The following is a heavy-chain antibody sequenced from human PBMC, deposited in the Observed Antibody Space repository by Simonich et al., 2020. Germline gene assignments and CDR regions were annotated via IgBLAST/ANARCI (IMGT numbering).Heavy chain of an antibody. CDR1: GYSISSGYY. Sequence: QVQLQESGPGLAKPSETLSLTCAVSGYSISSGYYWGWIRQPPGKGLEWIGSIYHSGRTNYNPPLKSRVTISVDTSKNQFSLKLSSVTAADTAVYYCARVGYSNYYYYGMDVWGQGTTVTVSS. D-gene: IGHD6-13*01. CDR3: ARVGYSNYYYYGMDV. V-gene: IGHV4-38-2*01. CDR2: IYHSGRT. J-gene: IGHJ6*02.